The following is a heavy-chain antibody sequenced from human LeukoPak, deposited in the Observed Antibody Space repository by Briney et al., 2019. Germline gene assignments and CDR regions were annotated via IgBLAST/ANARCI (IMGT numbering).Heavy chain of an antibody. J-gene: IGHJ4*02. D-gene: IGHD6-19*01. Sequence: PGGSLRLSCAASGFTFSSYAMSWVRQAPGKGLEWVSAISGSGGGTDYADSLRGRFTISRDNSKNTLYLQMNSLRAEDTALYYCAKGEYGSGWPDWGQGTLVTVSS. CDR3: AKGEYGSGWPD. CDR1: GFTFSSYA. CDR2: ISGSGGGT. V-gene: IGHV3-23*01.